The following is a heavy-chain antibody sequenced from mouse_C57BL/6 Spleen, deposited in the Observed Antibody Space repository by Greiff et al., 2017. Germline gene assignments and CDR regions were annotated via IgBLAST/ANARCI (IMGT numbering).Heavy chain of an antibody. CDR2: IDPSDSYT. D-gene: IGHD1-1*01. Sequence: QVQLQQPGAELVRPGTSVKLSCKASGYTFTSYWMHWVKQRPGQGLEWIGVIDPSDSYTNYNQKFKGKATLTVDTSSSTAYMQLSSLTSEDSAVYCCARYGSSYRYAMDYWGQGTSVTVSS. J-gene: IGHJ4*01. CDR1: GYTFTSYW. CDR3: ARYGSSYRYAMDY. V-gene: IGHV1-59*01.